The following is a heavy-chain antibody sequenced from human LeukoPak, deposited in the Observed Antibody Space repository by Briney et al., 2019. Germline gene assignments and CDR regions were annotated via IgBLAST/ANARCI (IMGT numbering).Heavy chain of an antibody. Sequence: GGSLRLSCAASGFTFDDYAMHWVRQAPGKGLEWVSGISWNSGSIGYADSVKGRFTISRDNAKNSLYLQMNSLRAEDTAVYYCATLSVAGSGVDFWGQGTLVTVSS. D-gene: IGHD6-19*01. CDR2: ISWNSGSI. CDR3: ATLSVAGSGVDF. CDR1: GFTFDDYA. V-gene: IGHV3-9*01. J-gene: IGHJ4*02.